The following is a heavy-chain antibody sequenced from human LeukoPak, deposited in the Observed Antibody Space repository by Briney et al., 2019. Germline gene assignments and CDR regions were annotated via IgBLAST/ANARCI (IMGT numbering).Heavy chain of an antibody. Sequence: GGSLRLSCAASGFTVSSNYMSWVRQAPGKWLEWVSVIYSGGSTYYADSVKGRFTISRHNSKNTLYLQMNSLRAEDTAVYYCARMLVEMATIGAFDIWGQGTMVTVSS. J-gene: IGHJ3*02. CDR2: IYSGGST. CDR1: GFTVSSNY. D-gene: IGHD5-24*01. CDR3: ARMLVEMATIGAFDI. V-gene: IGHV3-53*04.